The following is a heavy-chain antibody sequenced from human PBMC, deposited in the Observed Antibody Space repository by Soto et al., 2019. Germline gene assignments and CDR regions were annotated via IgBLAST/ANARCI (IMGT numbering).Heavy chain of an antibody. D-gene: IGHD3-16*01. CDR1: GGSISSGGYY. J-gene: IGHJ4*02. V-gene: IGHV4-31*03. CDR2: IYYSGST. Sequence: PSETLSLTCTVSGGSISSGGYYWSWIRQHPGKGLEWIGYIYYSGSTYYNPSLKSRVTISVDTSKNQFSLKLSSVTAADTAVYYCARDPYIYGRFGYWGQGTLVTVSS. CDR3: ARDPYIYGRFGY.